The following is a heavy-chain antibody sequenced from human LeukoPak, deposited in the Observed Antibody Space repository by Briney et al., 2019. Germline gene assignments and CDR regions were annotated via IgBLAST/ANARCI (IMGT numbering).Heavy chain of an antibody. J-gene: IGHJ4*02. CDR2: IYTSGST. Sequence: SETLSLTCTVSGGSISSSSYYWGWIRQPAGKGLEWIGRIYTSGSTNYNPSLKSRGTISVDTSKNQFSLKLSSVTAADTAVYYCARGIGEAAAGRRTFDYWGQGTLVTVSS. V-gene: IGHV4-61*02. CDR3: ARGIGEAAAGRRTFDY. CDR1: GGSISSSSYY. D-gene: IGHD6-13*01.